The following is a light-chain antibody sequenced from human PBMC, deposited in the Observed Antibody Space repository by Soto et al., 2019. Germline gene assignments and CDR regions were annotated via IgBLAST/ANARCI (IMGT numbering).Light chain of an antibody. Sequence: QSARTHPASVSRSPGQSITIYCTGTSSDVGGYHYVSWYQPHPGKAPKLMIYDVFNRPSGVSKRFSGSKSGNTASLTISGLQAEDEADYYCNSYTSRSSGVFGTGTKVTVL. J-gene: IGLJ1*01. CDR2: DVF. CDR1: SSDVGGYHY. V-gene: IGLV2-14*01. CDR3: NSYTSRSSGV.